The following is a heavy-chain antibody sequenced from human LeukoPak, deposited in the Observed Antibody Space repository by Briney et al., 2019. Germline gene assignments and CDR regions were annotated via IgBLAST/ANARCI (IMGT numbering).Heavy chain of an antibody. J-gene: IGHJ4*02. CDR2: IYTSGST. CDR3: ARLEYYVGGDYFDY. Sequence: NASETLSLTCTVSGGSISSYYWSWIRQPAGKGLEWIGRIYTSGSTNYNPSLKSRVTMSVDTSKNQFSLKLSSVTAADTAVYYCARLEYYVGGDYFDYWGQGTLVTVSS. V-gene: IGHV4-4*07. CDR1: GGSISSYY. D-gene: IGHD2/OR15-2a*01.